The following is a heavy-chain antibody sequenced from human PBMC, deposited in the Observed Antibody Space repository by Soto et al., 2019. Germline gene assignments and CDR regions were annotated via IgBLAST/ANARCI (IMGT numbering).Heavy chain of an antibody. CDR1: GFTFSNDW. CDR3: TTGDVAWY. V-gene: IGHV3-15*07. CDR2: FKSKTDGGTT. J-gene: IGHJ4*02. D-gene: IGHD2-21*01. Sequence: EVQLVESGGGLVKPGGSLRLSCAASGFTFSNDWMNWVRQAPGKGLEWVGRFKSKTDGGTTDYAAPVKGRFTISRDGSKNTLYLQMNSLKTEDTAVYYCTTGDVAWYWGQGTLVTVSS.